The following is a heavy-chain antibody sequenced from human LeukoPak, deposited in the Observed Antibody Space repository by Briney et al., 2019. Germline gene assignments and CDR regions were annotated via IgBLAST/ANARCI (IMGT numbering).Heavy chain of an antibody. Sequence: GGSLRLSCAASGFTFSSYGMHWVRQAPGKGLEWVAFIRYDGSNKYYADSVKGRFTISRDNSKDTVYLQMNSLRVEDTAVYYCAKLGYYYDSSGYWDPFYYYMDVWGKGTTVTVSS. J-gene: IGHJ6*03. CDR3: AKLGYYYDSSGYWDPFYYYMDV. CDR2: IRYDGSNK. CDR1: GFTFSSYG. V-gene: IGHV3-30*02. D-gene: IGHD3-22*01.